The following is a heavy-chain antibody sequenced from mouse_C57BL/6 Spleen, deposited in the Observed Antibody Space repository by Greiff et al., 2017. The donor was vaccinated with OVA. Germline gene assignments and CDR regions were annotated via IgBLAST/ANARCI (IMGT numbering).Heavy chain of an antibody. V-gene: IGHV5-9-1*02. D-gene: IGHD1-2*01. J-gene: IGHJ4*01. Sequence: EVKLVESGAGLVKPGGSLKLSCAASGFTFSSYAMSWVRQTPEKRLEWVAYISSGGDYIYYADTVKGRFTISRDNARNTLYLQMSSLKSEDTAMYYCTRGITPRAMDYWGQGTSVTVSS. CDR2: ISSGGDYI. CDR1: GFTFSSYA. CDR3: TRGITPRAMDY.